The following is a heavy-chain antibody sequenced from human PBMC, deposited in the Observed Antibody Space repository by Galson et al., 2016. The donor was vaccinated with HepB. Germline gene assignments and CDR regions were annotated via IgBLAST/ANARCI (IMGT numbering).Heavy chain of an antibody. J-gene: IGHJ3*02. D-gene: IGHD1-26*01. V-gene: IGHV3-21*01. CDR1: GFTFSSYS. Sequence: SLRLSCAASGFTFSSYSMNWVRQAPGKGLEWVSSISSSSSYIYYADSVKGRFTISRDNAKSSLYLQMNSLRAEDTAVYYRAAWRLSGSYFLGAFDIWGQGTMVTVSS. CDR2: ISSSSSYI. CDR3: AAWRLSGSYFLGAFDI.